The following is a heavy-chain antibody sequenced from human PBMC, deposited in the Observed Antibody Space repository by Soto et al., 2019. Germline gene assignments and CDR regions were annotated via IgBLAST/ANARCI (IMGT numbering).Heavy chain of an antibody. J-gene: IGHJ6*02. Sequence: PGGSLRLSCAASGFTFSSYWMHWVRQAPGKGLVWVSRIYSGGSTYYADSVKGRFTISRDNSKNTLYLQMNSLRAEDTAVYYCARFGRAYDSSGYYSVYYGMDVWGQGTTVTVSS. CDR2: IYSGGST. V-gene: IGHV3-53*01. CDR1: GFTFSSYW. CDR3: ARFGRAYDSSGYYSVYYGMDV. D-gene: IGHD3-22*01.